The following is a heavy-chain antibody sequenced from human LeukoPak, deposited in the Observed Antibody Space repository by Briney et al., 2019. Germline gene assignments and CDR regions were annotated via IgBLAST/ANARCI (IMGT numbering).Heavy chain of an antibody. CDR2: ISSSNTYI. CDR3: ARTGQGPFDY. J-gene: IGHJ4*02. D-gene: IGHD3-10*01. Sequence: PGGSLRLSCAASGFTFSSFGMNWVRQAPGKGLEWVSSISSSNTYIDYADSVKGRFTISRDNAKNSLYLQMNSLRAEDTAVYYCARTGQGPFDYWGQGTLVTVSS. CDR1: GFTFSSFG. V-gene: IGHV3-21*01.